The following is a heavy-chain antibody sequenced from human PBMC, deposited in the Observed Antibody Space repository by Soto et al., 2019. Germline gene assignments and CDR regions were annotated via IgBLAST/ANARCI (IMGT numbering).Heavy chain of an antibody. J-gene: IGHJ6*02. Sequence: GASGKVCCKASGYTFTGYYMHWVRQAPGQGLEWMGWINPNSGGTNYAQKFQGWVTMTRDTSISTAYMELSRLRSDDTAVYYCARGGSIVVVPAADYGMDVWGQGTTVTVS. D-gene: IGHD2-2*01. CDR2: INPNSGGT. V-gene: IGHV1-2*04. CDR1: GYTFTGYY. CDR3: ARGGSIVVVPAADYGMDV.